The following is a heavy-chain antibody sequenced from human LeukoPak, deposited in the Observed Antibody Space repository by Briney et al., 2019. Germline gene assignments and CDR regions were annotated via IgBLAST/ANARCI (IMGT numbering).Heavy chain of an antibody. D-gene: IGHD4-17*01. J-gene: IGHJ4*02. V-gene: IGHV3-15*01. CDR3: TRDWNGDYAFDY. CDR2: IKRNTDGGTT. CDR1: GFTFSKAW. Sequence: GGSLRLSCAASGFTFSKAWMSWVRQAPGKGLEWVGRIKRNTDGGTTDYAAPVKGRFTVSADDSKNTLYLQMNSLKTEDTAVYYCTRDWNGDYAFDYWGQGTLVTVSS.